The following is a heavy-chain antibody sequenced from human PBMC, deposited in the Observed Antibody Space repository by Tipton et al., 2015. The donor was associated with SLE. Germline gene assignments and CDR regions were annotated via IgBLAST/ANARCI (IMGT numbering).Heavy chain of an antibody. CDR2: ISWNSGNI. J-gene: IGHJ4*02. V-gene: IGHV3-9*01. Sequence: SLRLSCAASGFTFDDYAMHWVRQAPGKGLEWVSGISWNSGNIDYANSVKGRLTISRDNAKNSLYLQMNSLRVEDTALYYCAKDPTLVQGVIMGGEFDYWGQGTLVTVSS. CDR3: AKDPTLVQGVIMGGEFDY. CDR1: GFTFDDYA. D-gene: IGHD3-10*01.